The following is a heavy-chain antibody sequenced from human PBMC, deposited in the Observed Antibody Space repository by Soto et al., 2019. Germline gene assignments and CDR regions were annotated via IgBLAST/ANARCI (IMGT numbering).Heavy chain of an antibody. D-gene: IGHD5-12*01. CDR3: ASSGYSGYDYDPFDY. Sequence: AASVKVSCKASGGTFSSYAISWVRQAPGQGLEWMGGIIPIFGTANYAQKFQGRVTITADESTSTAYMELSSLRSEDTAVYYCASSGYSGYDYDPFDYWGQGTLVTVSS. J-gene: IGHJ4*02. CDR1: GGTFSSYA. CDR2: IIPIFGTA. V-gene: IGHV1-69*13.